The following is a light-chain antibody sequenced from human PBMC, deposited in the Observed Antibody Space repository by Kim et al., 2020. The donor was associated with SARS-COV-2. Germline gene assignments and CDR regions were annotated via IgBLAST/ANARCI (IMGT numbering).Light chain of an antibody. CDR1: SSTIGGNS. CDR3: AAWDDSLNGYV. J-gene: IGLJ1*01. Sequence: GQSVAISCSGSSSTIGGNSVNWYQKVPGTAPKLLIYRNSQRPSWVSDRFSGSKSGTSASLAISGLQSEDEADYYCAAWDDSLNGYVFASGTKVTVL. CDR2: RNS. V-gene: IGLV1-44*01.